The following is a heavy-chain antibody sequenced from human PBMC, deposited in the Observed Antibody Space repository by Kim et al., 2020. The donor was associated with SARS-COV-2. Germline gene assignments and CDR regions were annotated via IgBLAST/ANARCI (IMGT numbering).Heavy chain of an antibody. V-gene: IGHV3-11*05. CDR3: ARDGAGDNWNDPDYYGMDV. CDR1: GFTFSDYY. CDR2: ISSSSSYT. D-gene: IGHD1-20*01. J-gene: IGHJ6*02. Sequence: GGSLRLSCAASGFTFSDYYMSWIRQAPGKGLEWVSYISSSSSYTNYADSVKGRFTISRDNAKNSLYLQMNSLRAEDTAVYYCARDGAGDNWNDPDYYGMDVWGQGTTVTVSS.